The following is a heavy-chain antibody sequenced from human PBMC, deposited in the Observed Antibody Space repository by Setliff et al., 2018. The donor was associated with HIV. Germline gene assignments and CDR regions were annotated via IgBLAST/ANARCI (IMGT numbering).Heavy chain of an antibody. CDR2: MFYRGST. D-gene: IGHD2-15*01. V-gene: IGHV4-39*07. CDR3: ARSHFYCSGGSCYSGYFDY. Sequence: SETLSLTCSVSGGSFNTSSYCWGWIRQPPGKGLEWIGSMFYRGSTYYNPSLKSRVTISVDTSKNQFSLKLSSVTAADTAVYYCARSHFYCSGGSCYSGYFDYWGQGTLVTVSS. J-gene: IGHJ4*02. CDR1: GGSFNTSSYC.